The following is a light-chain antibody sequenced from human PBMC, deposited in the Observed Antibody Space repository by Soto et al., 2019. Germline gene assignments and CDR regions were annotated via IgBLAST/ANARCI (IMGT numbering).Light chain of an antibody. Sequence: DIQLSQSPSSLSASVGDRVTITCRVSQSISSSLAWYKQKPGKAPNLLIYMASSLESGVPSRFSGSGSGTEFTLTITSLQPDDFATYFCQQYNSYSRTFGQGTKV. CDR3: QQYNSYSRT. CDR1: QSISSS. J-gene: IGKJ1*01. V-gene: IGKV1-5*03. CDR2: MAS.